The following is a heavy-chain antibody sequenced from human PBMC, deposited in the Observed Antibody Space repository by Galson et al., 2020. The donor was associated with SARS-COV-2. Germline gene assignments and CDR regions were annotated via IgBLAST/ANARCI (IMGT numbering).Heavy chain of an antibody. V-gene: IGHV3-30*04. CDR3: ARDAQGIAPGNTIFGVVSMISYMDG. D-gene: IGHD3-3*01. Sequence: QLGESLKISCAASGFTFSSYAMHWVRQAPGKGLEWVAVISYDGSNKYYADSVKGRFTISRDNSKNTLYLQMNSLRAEDTAVYYCARDAQGIAPGNTIFGVVSMISYMDGWGKGTTVTVSS. CDR2: ISYDGSNK. J-gene: IGHJ6*03. CDR1: GFTFSSYA.